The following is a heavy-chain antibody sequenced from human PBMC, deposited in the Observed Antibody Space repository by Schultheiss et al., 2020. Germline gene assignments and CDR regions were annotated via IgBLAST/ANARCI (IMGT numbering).Heavy chain of an antibody. J-gene: IGHJ6*02. V-gene: IGHV1-18*01. CDR1: GSTFTSYG. CDR3: AKAGTWDTVMATYSMDV. CDR2: ISAYNGNT. D-gene: IGHD5-18*01. Sequence: ASVKVSCKASGSTFTSYGISWVRQAPGQGLEWMGWISAYNGNTNYAQKLQGRVTMTTDTSTSTAYMELRSLRSDDTAVYYCAKAGTWDTVMATYSMDVWGQGTTVTVTS.